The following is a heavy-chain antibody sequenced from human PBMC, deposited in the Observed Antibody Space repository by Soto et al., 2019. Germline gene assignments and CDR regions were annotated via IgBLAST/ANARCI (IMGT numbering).Heavy chain of an antibody. CDR3: VRVVAIPGYPDN. Sequence: QVQLVQSGAEVRQPASSVKVSCKTSGGTFSSYAISWVRQAPVQGLEWMGGIVSIVDTSTYAQKFQGRVTITADESTSTVYMELSSLRSDDTAVYYCVRVVAIPGYPDNWGEGTLVTVSS. V-gene: IGHV1-69*12. J-gene: IGHJ4*02. D-gene: IGHD5-12*01. CDR1: GGTFSSYA. CDR2: IVSIVDTS.